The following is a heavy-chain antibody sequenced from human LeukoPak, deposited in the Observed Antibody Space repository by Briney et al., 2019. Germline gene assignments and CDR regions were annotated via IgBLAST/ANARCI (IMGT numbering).Heavy chain of an antibody. CDR1: GGTFSSYA. J-gene: IGHJ4*02. D-gene: IGHD1/OR15-1a*01. CDR3: ASHEQFLWRFDY. CDR2: IIPIFGTA. V-gene: IGHV1-69*06. Sequence: SVKVSCKASGGTFSSYAISWVRQAPGQGLEWMGGIIPIFGTANYAQKFQGRVTITADKSTSTAYMELSSLRSEDTAVYYCASHEQFLWRFDYWGQGTLVTVSS.